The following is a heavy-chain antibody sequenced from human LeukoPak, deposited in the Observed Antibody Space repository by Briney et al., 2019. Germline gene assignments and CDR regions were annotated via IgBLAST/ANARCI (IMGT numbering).Heavy chain of an antibody. J-gene: IGHJ2*01. D-gene: IGHD3-10*01. Sequence: GGSLRLSCAASGFTFSNYAMSRVRQAPGKGLERVSALSGSGDNTYYADSVKGRFTISRDNSKNTLYLQMNSLRAEDTALYYCARPASRGVGRYFDLWGRGSLVTVSS. V-gene: IGHV3-23*01. CDR1: GFTFSNYA. CDR2: LSGSGDNT. CDR3: ARPASRGVGRYFDL.